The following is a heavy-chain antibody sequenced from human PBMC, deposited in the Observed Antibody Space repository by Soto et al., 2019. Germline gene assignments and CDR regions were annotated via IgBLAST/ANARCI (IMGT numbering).Heavy chain of an antibody. Sequence: DVQLVESGGGLVKPGGSLRLSCRTSGFTFSKAWMRWVRQAPGKGLEWVGRIRSNADGGTVEYAAPVKGRFIISRDDSTNTLYLEMNSLRAEDTALYYCAKDNGGYYDSSGNFDYWGQGTLVTVSS. J-gene: IGHJ4*02. D-gene: IGHD3-22*01. CDR3: AKDNGGYYDSSGNFDY. V-gene: IGHV3-15*05. CDR1: GFTFSKAW. CDR2: IRSNADGGTV.